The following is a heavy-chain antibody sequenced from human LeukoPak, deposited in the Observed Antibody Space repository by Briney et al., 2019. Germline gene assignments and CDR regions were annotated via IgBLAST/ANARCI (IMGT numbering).Heavy chain of an antibody. CDR2: IYYSGSA. Sequence: PSETLSLTCTVSGGSISSSLYYWVWIRQPPGKGLEWIANIYYSGSAYYNPSLESRVTISVDTSKNLFSLKLRSVTAADTAVYYCAAIGDIVLVPAIPDYWGQGTLVTVSS. CDR1: GGSISSSLYY. V-gene: IGHV4-39*07. CDR3: AAIGDIVLVPAIPDY. J-gene: IGHJ4*02. D-gene: IGHD2-2*01.